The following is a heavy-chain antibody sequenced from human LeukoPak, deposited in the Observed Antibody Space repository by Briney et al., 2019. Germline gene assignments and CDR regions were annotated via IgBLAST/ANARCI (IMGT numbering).Heavy chain of an antibody. CDR2: ISGDASRT. D-gene: IGHD3-22*01. CDR1: GFIFEDFA. Sequence: QTGGSLRLSCEGSGFIFEDFAMYWVRQTPGKGLEWVSLISGDASRTYYADSVKGRFTISRVNSKNSLYLQMNSLRTEDTALYYCGKGYYSDYSGPPHYWGQGTLVTVSS. CDR3: GKGYYSDYSGPPHY. J-gene: IGHJ4*02. V-gene: IGHV3-43*02.